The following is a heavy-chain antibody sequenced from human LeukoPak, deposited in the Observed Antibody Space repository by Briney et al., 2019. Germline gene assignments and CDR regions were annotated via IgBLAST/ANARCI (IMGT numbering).Heavy chain of an antibody. Sequence: SETLSLTCTVSGGSISSYYWSWIRQPPGKGLEWIGYIYYSGGTNYNPSLKSRVTISVDTSKNQFSLKLSSVTAADTAVYYCARVAAAYDWYFDLWGRGTLVTVSS. V-gene: IGHV4-59*01. D-gene: IGHD6-13*01. CDR2: IYYSGGT. CDR3: ARVAAAYDWYFDL. CDR1: GGSISSYY. J-gene: IGHJ2*01.